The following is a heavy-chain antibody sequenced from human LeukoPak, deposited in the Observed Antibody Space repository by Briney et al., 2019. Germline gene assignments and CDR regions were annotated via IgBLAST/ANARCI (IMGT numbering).Heavy chain of an antibody. V-gene: IGHV1-8*01. CDR2: MNPNSGNT. D-gene: IGHD5-18*01. CDR1: GYTFTSYD. CDR3: ARAKPAQLLFDY. Sequence: ASVKVSCKASGYTFTSYDINWVRQANGQGLEWMGWMNPNSGNTGYAQKFQGRVTMTRNTSISAAYMELSSLRSEDTAVYYCARAKPAQLLFDYWGQGTLVTVSS. J-gene: IGHJ4*02.